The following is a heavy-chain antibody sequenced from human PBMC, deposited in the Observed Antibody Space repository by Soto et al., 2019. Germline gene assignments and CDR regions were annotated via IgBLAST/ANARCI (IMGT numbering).Heavy chain of an antibody. CDR3: ARDGEEGYSYGYYFDY. CDR1: GFTFSSYA. V-gene: IGHV3-30-3*01. J-gene: IGHJ4*02. CDR2: ISYDGSNK. D-gene: IGHD5-18*01. Sequence: QVQLVESGGGVVQPGRSLRLSCAASGFTFSSYAMHWVRQAPGKGLEWVAVISYDGSNKYYADSVKGRFTISRDNSKNTLYLQMNSLRAEHTAVYYCARDGEEGYSYGYYFDYWGQGTLVTVSS.